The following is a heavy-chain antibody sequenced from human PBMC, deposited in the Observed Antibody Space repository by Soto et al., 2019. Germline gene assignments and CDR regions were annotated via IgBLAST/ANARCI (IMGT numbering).Heavy chain of an antibody. CDR3: AGGDQWLLY. CDR1: GDSVSSDSTA. J-gene: IGHJ4*02. Sequence: SQTLSLTCHISGDSVSSDSTAWNWISQSPSRGLEWLGRTYYRSKWFYNYAVSVRSRIAIKSDTSKNQFSLQLNSVTPEDTAVYFCAGGDQWLLYWGQGTLVTVSS. CDR2: TYYRSKWFY. V-gene: IGHV6-1*01. D-gene: IGHD6-19*01.